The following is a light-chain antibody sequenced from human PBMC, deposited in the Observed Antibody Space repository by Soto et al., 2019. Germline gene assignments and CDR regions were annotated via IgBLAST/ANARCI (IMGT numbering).Light chain of an antibody. CDR3: AAWHDSLNGVL. V-gene: IGLV1-44*01. Sequence: QSVLTQPPSASGTPGQRVTISCSGSSSNIGTNIVNWYQQLPGTAPKLLIYNNNQRPSGVPDRFSGSKSGTSAPLAISGLQSEDEADYYCAAWHDSLNGVLFGGGTKLTVL. CDR1: SSNIGTNI. J-gene: IGLJ2*01. CDR2: NNN.